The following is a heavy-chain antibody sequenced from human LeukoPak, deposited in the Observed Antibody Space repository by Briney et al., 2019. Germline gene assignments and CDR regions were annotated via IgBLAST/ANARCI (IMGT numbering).Heavy chain of an antibody. J-gene: IGHJ4*02. D-gene: IGHD6-13*01. CDR1: GFIFSSYA. CDR3: AKESSSSWLN. V-gene: IGHV3-23*01. CDR2: ISDYGSST. Sequence: PGGSLRPSCGGSGFIFSSYAMTWVRQAPGKGLEWVSGISDYGSSTYYADSVKGRFTISRDNSKNTLYLQLNNLRAEDTAVYYCAKESSSSWLNWGQGTLVTVPS.